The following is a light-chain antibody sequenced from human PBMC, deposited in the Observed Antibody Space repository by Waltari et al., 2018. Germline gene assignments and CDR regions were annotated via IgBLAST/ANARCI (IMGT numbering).Light chain of an antibody. V-gene: IGLV2-8*01. J-gene: IGLJ2*01. CDR2: AVT. Sequence: SGYHRHQGKDPRLSIYAVTDRPSGVPDRFSGAKCGDTASLAVSGRQAEVEAEYYCGSDAGYNKVFGGGTKLTGL. CDR3: GSDAGYNKV.